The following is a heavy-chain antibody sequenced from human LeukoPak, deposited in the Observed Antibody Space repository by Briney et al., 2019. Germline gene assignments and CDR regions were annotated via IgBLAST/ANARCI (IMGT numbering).Heavy chain of an antibody. V-gene: IGHV1-24*01. CDR2: FDPEDGET. J-gene: IGHJ4*02. CDR1: GYTLTELS. Sequence: EASVKVSCKVSGYTLTELSMHWVRQAPGKGLEWMGGFDPEDGETIYAQKFQGRVTMTEDTSTDTAYMELSSLRSEDTAVYYCATDYDGTTGFDYWGQGTLVTVSS. CDR3: ATDYDGTTGFDY. D-gene: IGHD1-1*01.